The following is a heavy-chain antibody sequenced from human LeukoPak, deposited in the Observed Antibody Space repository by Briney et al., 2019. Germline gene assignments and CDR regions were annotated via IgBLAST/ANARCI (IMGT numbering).Heavy chain of an antibody. J-gene: IGHJ4*02. CDR3: AKDNAAMVTWFDY. CDR1: GFTFSSYA. CDR2: ISGSGGST. Sequence: PGGSLRLSCAASGFTFSSYAMTWVRQAPGKGLEWVSAISGSGGSTYYADSIKGRFTISRDNSKNTLYLQMNSLRAEDTAVYYCAKDNAAMVTWFDYWGQGTLVTVSS. D-gene: IGHD5-18*01. V-gene: IGHV3-23*01.